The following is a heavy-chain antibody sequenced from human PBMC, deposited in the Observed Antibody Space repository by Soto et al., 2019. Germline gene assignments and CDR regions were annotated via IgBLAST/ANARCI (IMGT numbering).Heavy chain of an antibody. V-gene: IGHV3-23*01. CDR1: GFTFSSYA. J-gene: IGHJ4*02. Sequence: EVQLLESGGGLVQPGGSLRLSCAASGFTFSSYAMSWVRQAPGKGLEWVSAISGSGGSTYYADSVKGRLTISRDNAKTTLYLQMNSLRAEDTAVYYCAKGPESSPGPYWGQGTLVTVSS. CDR2: ISGSGGST. D-gene: IGHD1-26*01. CDR3: AKGPESSPGPY.